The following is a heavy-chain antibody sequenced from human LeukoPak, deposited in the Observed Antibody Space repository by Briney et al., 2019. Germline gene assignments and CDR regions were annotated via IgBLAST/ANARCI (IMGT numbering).Heavy chain of an antibody. D-gene: IGHD2-15*01. CDR3: ATASGRNAFDI. J-gene: IGHJ3*02. CDR1: GYTFTGYY. CDR2: IKPNSDGT. Sequence: GASVKVSCKASGYTFTGYYMHWVRQAPGQGLEWMGWIKPNSDGTNYAQKFQGRVTMTRDTSISRAYMEQTRLRYDDRAGYYCATASGRNAFDIWGQGTMVTVSS. V-gene: IGHV1-2*02.